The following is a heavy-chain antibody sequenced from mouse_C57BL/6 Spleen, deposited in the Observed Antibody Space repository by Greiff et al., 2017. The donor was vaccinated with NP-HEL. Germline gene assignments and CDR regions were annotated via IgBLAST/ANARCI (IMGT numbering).Heavy chain of an antibody. V-gene: IGHV1-82*01. J-gene: IGHJ4*01. CDR1: GYAFSSSW. D-gene: IGHD4-1*01. CDR3: ARTNWYAMDY. Sequence: QVQLQQSGPELVKPGASVKISCKASGYAFSSSWMNWVKQRPGKGLEWIGRIYPGDGDTNYNGKFKGKATLTADKSSSTAHMQLSSLTSEDSAVYFCARTNWYAMDYWGQGTSVTVSS. CDR2: IYPGDGDT.